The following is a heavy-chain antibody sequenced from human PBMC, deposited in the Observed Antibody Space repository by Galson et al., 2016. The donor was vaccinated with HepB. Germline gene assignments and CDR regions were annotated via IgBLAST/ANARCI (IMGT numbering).Heavy chain of an antibody. CDR2: ISGSGGST. V-gene: IGHV3-21*06. J-gene: IGHJ4*02. Sequence: SLRLSCAASGFTFNTYGMHWVRQAPGKGLEWVSGISGSGGSTYYADSVKGRFTISRDNAKNSLYLQMNSLRAEDTAAYYCARGPDDGDWVDFLDCWGQGTLVTVSS. D-gene: IGHD4-17*01. CDR1: GFTFNTYG. CDR3: ARGPDDGDWVDFLDC.